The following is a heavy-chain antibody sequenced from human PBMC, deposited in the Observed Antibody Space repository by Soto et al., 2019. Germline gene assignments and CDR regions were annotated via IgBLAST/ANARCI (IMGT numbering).Heavy chain of an antibody. CDR3: ANLPLYGSGFDC. CDR1: GFPFDDYA. Sequence: EVQLVESGGGLVQPGGPLSLPCAPSGFPFDDYAIPWVRQAPGKGLEWVWGISWNGAATGYMNSVKGRFSISRDNTKNTLYLQMNSLRSEDTAVYYCANLPLYGSGFDCWGQGTLVTVSS. CDR2: ISWNGAAT. J-gene: IGHJ4*02. D-gene: IGHD3-10*01. V-gene: IGHV3-9*01.